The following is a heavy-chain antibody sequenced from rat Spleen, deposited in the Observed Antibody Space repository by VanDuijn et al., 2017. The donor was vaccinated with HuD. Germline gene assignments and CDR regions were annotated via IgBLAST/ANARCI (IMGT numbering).Heavy chain of an antibody. V-gene: IGHV5-22*01. J-gene: IGHJ2*01. CDR1: GFTFNNYW. Sequence: EVQLVESGGGLVQPGRSLKLSCVASGFTFNNYWMTWVRQAPGMGLEWVASISYEGSSTYYGDSVKGRFTISRDNAKSTLYLQMNSLRSEDTAIYLWARFYDGTYHHRYFDYWGQGVMVTVSS. D-gene: IGHD1-12*02. CDR3: ARFYDGTYHHRYFDY. CDR2: ISYEGSST.